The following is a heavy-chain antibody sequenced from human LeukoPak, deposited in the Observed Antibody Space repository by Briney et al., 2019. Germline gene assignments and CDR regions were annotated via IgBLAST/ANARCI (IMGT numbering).Heavy chain of an antibody. D-gene: IGHD6-13*01. CDR2: ISGSDGST. V-gene: IGHV3-23*01. CDR1: GFTFSSYG. J-gene: IGHJ4*02. CDR3: AKVPVPVIGAAGPFDY. Sequence: PGGSLRLSCAASGFTFSSYGMSWVRQAPGKGLEWVSAISGSDGSTFYADSVKGRFTISRDNSKNTLYLQMNSLRAEDAAVYYCAKVPVPVIGAAGPFDYWGQGTLVTVSS.